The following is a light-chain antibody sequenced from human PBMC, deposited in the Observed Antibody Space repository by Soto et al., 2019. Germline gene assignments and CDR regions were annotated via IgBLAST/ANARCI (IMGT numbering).Light chain of an antibody. CDR2: DVS. Sequence: LTQPRSVSGSPGQSVTISCTGTSSDVGGYNYVSWYQQHPGKAPKLMIYDVSKRPSGVPDRFSGSKSGNTASLTISGLQAEDEADYYCCSYAGSYSYIFGTGTKLTVL. V-gene: IGLV2-11*01. CDR3: CSYAGSYSYI. CDR1: SSDVGGYNY. J-gene: IGLJ1*01.